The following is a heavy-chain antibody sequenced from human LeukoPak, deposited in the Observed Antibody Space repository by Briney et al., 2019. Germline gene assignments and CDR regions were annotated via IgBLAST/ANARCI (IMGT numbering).Heavy chain of an antibody. V-gene: IGHV3-30*02. CDR2: IRYDGSNK. Sequence: GGSLRLSCAASGFTFSNYGIHWVRQAPGKGLQWVTFIRYDGSNKYYADSVKGRFTISRDNSKNTLYLQMNSLRAEGTAVYYCAKTVAGSFYFDYWGQGTLVTVSS. J-gene: IGHJ4*02. CDR3: AKTVAGSFYFDY. CDR1: GFTFSNYG. D-gene: IGHD6-19*01.